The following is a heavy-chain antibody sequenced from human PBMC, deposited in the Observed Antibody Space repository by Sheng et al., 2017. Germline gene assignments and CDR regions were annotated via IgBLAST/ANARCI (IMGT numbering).Heavy chain of an antibody. V-gene: IGHV3-15*01. D-gene: IGHD6-19*01. Sequence: EVQLVESGGGLVKPGESLRLSCAASGLTFNNAWMSWVRQAPGKGLEWVGRIKSKRDGGATGYGAPVKGRFTISRDDSKDTLYLQMNSLKTEDTAVYYCTTSSSDWRHWGQGTLVTVSS. CDR3: TTSSSDWRH. CDR1: GLTFNNAW. CDR2: IKSKRDGGAT. J-gene: IGHJ4*02.